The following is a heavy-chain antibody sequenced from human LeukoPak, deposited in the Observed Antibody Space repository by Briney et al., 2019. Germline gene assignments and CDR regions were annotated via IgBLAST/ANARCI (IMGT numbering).Heavy chain of an antibody. CDR2: IYYSGST. V-gene: IGHV4-59*08. CDR1: GGSISSYY. D-gene: IGHD2-2*02. J-gene: IGHJ5*02. CDR3: ARYLGYCSSTSCFTNWFDP. Sequence: PSKTLSLTCTVSGGSISSYYWSWIRQPPGKGLEWIGYIYYSGSTNYNPSLKSRVTISVDTSKNQFSLKLSSVTAADTAVYYCARYLGYCSSTSCFTNWFDPWGQGTLVTVSS.